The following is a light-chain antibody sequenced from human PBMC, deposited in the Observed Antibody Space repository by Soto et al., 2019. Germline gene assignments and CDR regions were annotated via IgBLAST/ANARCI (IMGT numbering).Light chain of an antibody. CDR1: QSLSGGY. Sequence: EIVLTQSPGSLSLSPGDRATLSCRASQSLSGGYLAWYLHKPGQAPRLLIYGASRRATGVPDRFSGSGSGAEFALTISRLEPEDFAVYYCQQRSNWPAITFGQGTRLEIK. J-gene: IGKJ5*01. CDR3: QQRSNWPAIT. CDR2: GAS. V-gene: IGKV3D-20*02.